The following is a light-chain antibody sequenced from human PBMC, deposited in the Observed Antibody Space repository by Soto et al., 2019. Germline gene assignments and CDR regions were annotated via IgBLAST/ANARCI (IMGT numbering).Light chain of an antibody. CDR3: QQSYTTPRT. CDR1: QTIIVY. J-gene: IGKJ1*01. Sequence: DIQMTQSPSSLSASIGDSVTITCRASQTIIVYLNWYQQKPGKAPRLLINAASNLQSGVPSRFRGSGSETDFTLTITRLQPEDFATYYFQQSYTTPRTVGQGTKVELQ. V-gene: IGKV1-39*01. CDR2: AAS.